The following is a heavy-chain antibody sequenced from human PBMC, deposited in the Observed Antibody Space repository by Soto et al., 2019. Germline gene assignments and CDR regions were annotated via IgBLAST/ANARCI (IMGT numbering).Heavy chain of an antibody. Sequence: SGPTLVNPTQTLTLTCTFSGFALSTSGVGVGWIRQPPGKALEWLALIYWDDDKRYSPSLKSRLTITKDTSKNQVVLTMTNMDPVDTATYYCAHWPHTAMSPEAFDIWGQGTMVTVSS. D-gene: IGHD5-18*01. J-gene: IGHJ3*02. CDR3: AHWPHTAMSPEAFDI. CDR1: GFALSTSGVG. CDR2: IYWDDDK. V-gene: IGHV2-5*02.